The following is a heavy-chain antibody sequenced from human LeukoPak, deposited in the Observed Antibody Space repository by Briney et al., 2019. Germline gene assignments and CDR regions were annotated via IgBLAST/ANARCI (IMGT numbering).Heavy chain of an antibody. V-gene: IGHV3-21*01. J-gene: IGHJ4*02. CDR1: GFILSSYS. CDR2: ISSSGNYI. D-gene: IGHD3-16*01. CDR3: ALGGGFIDY. Sequence: GGSLRLSCATSGFILSSYSMNWVRQAPGKGLEWVSSISSSGNYIYYADSVKGRFTISRDNAKNSLYLQMNSLRAEDTAVYYCALGGGFIDYWGQGTLVTVSS.